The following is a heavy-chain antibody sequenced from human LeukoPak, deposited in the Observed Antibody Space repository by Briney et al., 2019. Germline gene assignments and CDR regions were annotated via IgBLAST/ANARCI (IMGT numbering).Heavy chain of an antibody. CDR1: GFTFSSYA. Sequence: RRSLRLSCAASGFTFSSYAMSWVRQAPRKGLEWDSPILSSGANTSHAESGKGRFTTSRDNSKNTLDLQMNSLRPEDTAVYYCAKAPLGHCSGASCYPFDYWGQGTLVTVSS. D-gene: IGHD2-15*01. CDR2: ILSSGANT. V-gene: IGHV3-23*01. CDR3: AKAPLGHCSGASCYPFDY. J-gene: IGHJ4*02.